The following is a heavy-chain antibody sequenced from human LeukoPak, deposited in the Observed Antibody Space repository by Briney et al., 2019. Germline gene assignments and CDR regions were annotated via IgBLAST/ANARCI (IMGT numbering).Heavy chain of an antibody. CDR2: IYSGGST. V-gene: IGHV3-66*01. D-gene: IGHD7-27*01. CDR3: ASAGDAYSYYFDY. Sequence: PSETLSLTCAVYGGSFSHYYWTWIRQPPGKGLEWVSVIYSGGSTYYADSVKGRFTISRDNSKNTLYLQMNSLRAEDTAVYYCASAGDAYSYYFDYWGQGTLVTVSS. J-gene: IGHJ4*02. CDR1: GGSFSHYY.